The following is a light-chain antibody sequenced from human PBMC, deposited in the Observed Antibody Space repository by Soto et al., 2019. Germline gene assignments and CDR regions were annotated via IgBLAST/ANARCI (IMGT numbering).Light chain of an antibody. V-gene: IGLV2-23*01. CDR3: FSYAGRDTLVV. CDR2: EAT. CDR1: SSDLGSYNL. Sequence: QSALTQPASVSGSPGQSITISCTGTSSDLGSYNLVSWYQHHPGKAPKLIIYEATKRPSGISSRFSGSKSGYTASLTISGLQAEDEAFYSCFSYAGRDTLVVSGGGTKVTV. J-gene: IGLJ2*01.